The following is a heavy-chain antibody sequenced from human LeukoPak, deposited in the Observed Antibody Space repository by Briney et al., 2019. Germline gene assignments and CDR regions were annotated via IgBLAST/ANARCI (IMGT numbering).Heavy chain of an antibody. D-gene: IGHD1-26*01. V-gene: IGHV4-39*01. CDR3: ARLALVGASRVVDY. Sequence: PSETLSLTCTVSGGSISSGTYYWGWVRQPPGKGLEWIGSIYSSGSTYYNPSLKSRVTISVDTSKNQFFLNLSSVTAADTAVYYCARLALVGASRVVDYWGQGTLVTVSS. CDR2: IYSSGST. CDR1: GGSISSGTYY. J-gene: IGHJ4*02.